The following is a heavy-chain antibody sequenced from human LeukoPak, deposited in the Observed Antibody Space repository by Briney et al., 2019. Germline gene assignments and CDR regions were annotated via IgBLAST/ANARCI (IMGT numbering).Heavy chain of an antibody. Sequence: SETLSLTCTVSGGSISSGDYYWSWIRQPPGKGLEWIGYIYYSGSTYYNPSLKSRVTISVDTSKNQFSLKLSSVTAADTAVYYCARAGYSGAWFDPWGQGTLVTVSS. CDR3: ARAGYSGAWFDP. D-gene: IGHD2-15*01. J-gene: IGHJ5*02. V-gene: IGHV4-30-4*08. CDR2: IYYSGST. CDR1: GGSISSGDYY.